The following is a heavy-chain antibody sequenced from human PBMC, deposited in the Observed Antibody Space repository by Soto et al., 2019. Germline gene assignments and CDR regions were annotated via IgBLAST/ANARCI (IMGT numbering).Heavy chain of an antibody. J-gene: IGHJ4*02. CDR2: IYLSGST. Sequence: GGSLRLSCAASEFTVSSNYMSWVRQAPGKGLEWVSFIYLSGSTYYADSVEGRFTISRDISKNTVYLQMNSLRVEDTAVYYCARVKQQLVSHPFDCWGQGTLVTVSS. V-gene: IGHV3-66*01. CDR3: ARVKQQLVSHPFDC. CDR1: EFTVSSNY.